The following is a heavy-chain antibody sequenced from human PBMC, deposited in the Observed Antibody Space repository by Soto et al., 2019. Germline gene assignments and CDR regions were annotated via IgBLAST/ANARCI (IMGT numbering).Heavy chain of an antibody. V-gene: IGHV1-69*06. CDR2: IIPIFGTA. Sequence: SVKVSCKASGGTFSSYAISWVRQAPGQGLEWMGGIIPIFGTANYAQKFQGRVTITADKSTSTAYMELSSLRSEDTTVYYCARSKTPLMTTVTTGFDPWGQGTLVTVYS. CDR1: GGTFSSYA. D-gene: IGHD4-4*01. J-gene: IGHJ5*02. CDR3: ARSKTPLMTTVTTGFDP.